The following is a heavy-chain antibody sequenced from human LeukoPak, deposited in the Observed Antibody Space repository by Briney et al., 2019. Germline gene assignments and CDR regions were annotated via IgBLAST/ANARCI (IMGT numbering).Heavy chain of an antibody. J-gene: IGHJ4*02. CDR3: AGGVLPYYFDY. Sequence: GGSLSLSCAASGLAVNSNYMSWVRQAPGKGLEWVSVIYSAGTTFYADSVKGRLSISRDNSKNTLYLHMDSLRAEDTAVYYCAGGVLPYYFDYWGQGTLVTVSA. V-gene: IGHV3-66*01. CDR1: GLAVNSNY. CDR2: IYSAGTT. D-gene: IGHD3-3*01.